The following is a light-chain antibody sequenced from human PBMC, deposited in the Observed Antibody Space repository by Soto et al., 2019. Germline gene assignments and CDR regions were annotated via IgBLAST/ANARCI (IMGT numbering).Light chain of an antibody. CDR3: KHYNSYSEA. CDR1: QTISSW. CDR2: KAS. Sequence: DIQMTQSPATLSGSVGDRVTITCLPSQTISSWLAWYQQKPGKAPKLLIYKASTLKSGVPSRFSGSGSGTEFTLTISSLQTDDFATYYCKHYNSYSEAFGKGTKVDIK. J-gene: IGKJ1*01. V-gene: IGKV1-5*03.